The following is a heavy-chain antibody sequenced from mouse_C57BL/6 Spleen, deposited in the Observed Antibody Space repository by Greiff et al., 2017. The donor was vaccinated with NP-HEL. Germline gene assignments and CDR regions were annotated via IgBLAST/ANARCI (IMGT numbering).Heavy chain of an antibody. D-gene: IGHD1-1*01. CDR1: GYTFTSYG. V-gene: IGHV1-81*01. J-gene: IGHJ2*01. Sequence: QVQLKESGAELARPGASVKLSCKASGYTFTSYGISWVKQRTGQGLEWIGEIYPRSGNTYYNEKFKGKATLTADKSSSTAYMELRSLTSEDSAVYFCARKGLGSSYYFDYWGQGTTLTVSS. CDR3: ARKGLGSSYYFDY. CDR2: IYPRSGNT.